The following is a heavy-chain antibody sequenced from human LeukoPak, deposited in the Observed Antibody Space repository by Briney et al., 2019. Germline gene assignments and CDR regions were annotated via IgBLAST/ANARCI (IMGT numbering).Heavy chain of an antibody. CDR1: GYTFTSYA. J-gene: IGHJ4*02. Sequence: GASVKVSCKASGYTFTSYAMNWVRQAPGQGLEWMGWINTNTGNPTYAQGFTGRFVFSLDTSVSTAYLQISNLKAEDTAVYYCARTGLGWSYLYYFDYWGQGTLVTVSS. CDR3: ARTGLGWSYLYYFDY. D-gene: IGHD6-19*01. V-gene: IGHV7-4-1*02. CDR2: INTNTGNP.